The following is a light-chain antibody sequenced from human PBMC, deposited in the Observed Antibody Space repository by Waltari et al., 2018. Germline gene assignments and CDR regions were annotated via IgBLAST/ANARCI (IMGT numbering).Light chain of an antibody. CDR1: QSILYNSNDKNY. Sequence: DMFMPQAPDSLAVALSGRVTINCTSRQSILYNSNDKNYLAWYQQKPGQPPKLPFDWASTRHSGVPDRFSGSGSATDFTLTISSLQAEDVAVYYCQQYYSRRTFGQGTRVEIK. CDR2: WAS. CDR3: QQYYSRRT. V-gene: IGKV4-1*01. J-gene: IGKJ1*01.